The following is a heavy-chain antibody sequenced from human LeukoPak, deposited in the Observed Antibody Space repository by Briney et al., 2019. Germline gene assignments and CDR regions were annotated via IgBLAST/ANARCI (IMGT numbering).Heavy chain of an antibody. V-gene: IGHV3-74*01. CDR2: INDDGRST. CDR1: GFTFSSYW. D-gene: IGHD2-8*01. J-gene: IGHJ4*02. CDR3: ARGGFFCTNGVCYLVSFDY. Sequence: GGSLRLSCAASGFTFSSYWMHWVRQAPGKGLVGVSRINDDGRSTSYADSVKGRFTISRDNAKNTLYLQMNSLRAEDTAVYYCARGGFFCTNGVCYLVSFDYWGQGTLVTVSS.